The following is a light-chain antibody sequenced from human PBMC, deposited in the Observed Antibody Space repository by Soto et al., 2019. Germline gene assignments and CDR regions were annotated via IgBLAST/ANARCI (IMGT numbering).Light chain of an antibody. CDR2: DAS. CDR1: QSVSSY. V-gene: IGKV3-11*01. Sequence: VLTQSPATLSMSPGERATLSCRASQSVSSYVAWYQQKPGQAPRLLIYDASNRATGIPARFSGSGSGTDFTLTISSLEPEDFAVYYCQQRSNGLTFGGGTKVDIK. J-gene: IGKJ4*01. CDR3: QQRSNGLT.